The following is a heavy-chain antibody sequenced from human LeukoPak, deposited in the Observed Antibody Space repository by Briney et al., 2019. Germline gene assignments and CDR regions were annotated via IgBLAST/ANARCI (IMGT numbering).Heavy chain of an antibody. D-gene: IGHD6-6*01. J-gene: IGHJ4*02. V-gene: IGHV4-34*01. CDR1: GGSFSDYY. CDR2: INHSGST. Sequence: PSETLSLTCAVYGGSFSDYYWSWIRQTPGKGLEWIGEINHSGSTNYNPSLKSRVTISVDTSKNQFSLKLSSVTAADTAVYYCARGRYRQLVHSRPFDYWGQGTLVTVSS. CDR3: ARGRYRQLVHSRPFDY.